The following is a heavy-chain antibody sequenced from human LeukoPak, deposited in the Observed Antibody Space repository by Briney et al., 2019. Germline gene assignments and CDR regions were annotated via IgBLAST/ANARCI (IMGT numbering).Heavy chain of an antibody. V-gene: IGHV3-9*01. CDR3: AKGYVSGSYYYLFDY. D-gene: IGHD1-26*01. J-gene: IGHJ4*02. CDR1: GFTFDDYA. CDR2: ISWNSGSI. Sequence: PGGSLRLSCAASGFTFDDYAMHWVRQAPGKGLEWVSGISWNSGSIGYADSVKGRFTISRDNAKNSLYLQMNSLRAEDTALCYCAKGYVSGSYYYLFDYWGQGTLVTVSS.